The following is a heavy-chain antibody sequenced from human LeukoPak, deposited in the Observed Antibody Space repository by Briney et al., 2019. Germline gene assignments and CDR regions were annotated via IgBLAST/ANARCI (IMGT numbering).Heavy chain of an antibody. CDR1: GFTFSSYT. CDR3: AKDSYASGRPLHTFDV. Sequence: GGSLRLSCAVSGFTFSSYTMNWVRQAPGKGLEWVSAISGSGASTHYADSVKGQFTISRDNSKNTLFLQMNSLRAEDTAIYYCAKDSYASGRPLHTFDVWGQGTMVTVSS. D-gene: IGHD3-10*01. J-gene: IGHJ3*01. CDR2: ISGSGAST. V-gene: IGHV3-23*01.